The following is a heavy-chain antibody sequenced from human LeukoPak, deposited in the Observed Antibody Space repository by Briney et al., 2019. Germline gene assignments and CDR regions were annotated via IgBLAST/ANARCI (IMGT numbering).Heavy chain of an antibody. V-gene: IGHV3-23*01. Sequence: PGGSLRLSSAASGFTFTSYGMSWVRQAPGKGLEWVSTISASGGSTYYADSVKGRFTISRDNSKNTLYLQMNSLRADDTAVYYCAKERSSLFDYWGQGILVTVSS. CDR2: ISASGGST. CDR1: GFTFTSYG. J-gene: IGHJ4*02. CDR3: AKERSSLFDY. D-gene: IGHD6-13*01.